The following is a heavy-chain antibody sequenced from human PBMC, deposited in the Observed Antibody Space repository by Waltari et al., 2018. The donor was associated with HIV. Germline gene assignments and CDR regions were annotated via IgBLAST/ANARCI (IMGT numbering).Heavy chain of an antibody. CDR1: GFTVSSNY. CDR3: AREYSSGWYYFDY. D-gene: IGHD6-19*01. J-gene: IGHJ4*02. Sequence: EVQLVESGGGLVQPGGSLRLSCAASGFTVSSNYMRWVRQAPGKGLEWVSVIYSGGSTYYADSVKGRFTISRDNSKNTLYLQMNSLRAEDTAVYYCAREYSSGWYYFDYWGQGTLVTVSS. V-gene: IGHV3-66*01. CDR2: IYSGGST.